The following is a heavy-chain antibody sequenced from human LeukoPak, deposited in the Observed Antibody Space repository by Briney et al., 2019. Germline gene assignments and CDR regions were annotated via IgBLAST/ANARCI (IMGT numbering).Heavy chain of an antibody. CDR1: GGSFSGYY. V-gene: IGHV4-34*01. J-gene: IGHJ5*02. CDR3: ARVIGSSGYWHSRFAP. Sequence: PSETLSLTCAVYGGSFSGYYWSWIRQPPGKGLEWIGEINHSGSTNYNPSLKSRVTISVDTSKNQFSLKLSSVTAADTAVYYCARVIGSSGYWHSRFAPGGQGTLVTVPS. CDR2: INHSGST. D-gene: IGHD6-13*01.